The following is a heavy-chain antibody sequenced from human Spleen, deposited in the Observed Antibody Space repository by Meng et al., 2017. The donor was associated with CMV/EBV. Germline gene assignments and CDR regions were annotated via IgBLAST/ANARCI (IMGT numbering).Heavy chain of an antibody. Sequence: GESLKISCTASGFTFSSYEMNWVRQAPGRGLEWASYISGSGSTIYYADSVKGRFTISRDNTKNSLYLQMNSLRAEDTAVYYCARAPITIFGVAYYGMDVWGQGTTVTVSS. J-gene: IGHJ6*02. V-gene: IGHV3-48*03. CDR3: ARAPITIFGVAYYGMDV. CDR2: ISGSGSTI. D-gene: IGHD3-3*01. CDR1: GFTFSSYE.